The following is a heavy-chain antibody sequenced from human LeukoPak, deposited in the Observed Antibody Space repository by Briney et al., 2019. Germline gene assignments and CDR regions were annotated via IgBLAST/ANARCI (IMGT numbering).Heavy chain of an antibody. CDR2: IYTSGST. CDR3: ARAIVQYTSSWSEGYYFDY. V-gene: IGHV4-4*07. Sequence: SETLSLTCSVSGGSISGYYWSWIRQPPGKGLEWIGRIYTSGSTNYNPSLKSRVTISVDTSKNQFSLKLSSVTAADTAVYYCARAIVQYTSSWSEGYYFDYWGQGTLVTVSS. CDR1: GGSISGYY. J-gene: IGHJ4*02. D-gene: IGHD6-13*01.